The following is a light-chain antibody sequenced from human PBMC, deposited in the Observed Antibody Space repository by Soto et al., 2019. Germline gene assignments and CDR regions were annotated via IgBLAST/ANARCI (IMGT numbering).Light chain of an antibody. CDR1: QSVLYSSNNKNY. Sequence: IVMTQSPDSLAVSLGERATINCKSSQSVLYSSNNKNYLAWYRQKPGQPPKLLIYWASIRESGVPDRICGSGSGTDFTLTISSLQAEDVAVYYCQQYYSTPPYTFGQGTKLEIK. CDR2: WAS. CDR3: QQYYSTPPYT. J-gene: IGKJ2*01. V-gene: IGKV4-1*01.